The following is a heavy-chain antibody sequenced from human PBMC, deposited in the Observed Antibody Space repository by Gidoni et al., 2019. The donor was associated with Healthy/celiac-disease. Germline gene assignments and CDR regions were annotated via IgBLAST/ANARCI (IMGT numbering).Heavy chain of an antibody. D-gene: IGHD6-13*01. CDR2: INPNSGGT. CDR3: ARSFSQYSSSKNWFDP. Sequence: QVQLVQSGAEVQKPGASVTVSCKSSGYTFPGYYMHWVRQAPGQGLEWMGWINPNSGGTNYAQKFQGRVTMTRDTSISTAYMELSRLRSDDTAVYYCARSFSQYSSSKNWFDPWGQGTLVTVSS. V-gene: IGHV1-2*02. CDR1: GYTFPGYY. J-gene: IGHJ5*02.